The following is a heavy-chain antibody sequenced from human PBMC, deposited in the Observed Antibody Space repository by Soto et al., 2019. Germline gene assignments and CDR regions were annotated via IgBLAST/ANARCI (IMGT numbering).Heavy chain of an antibody. CDR2: ISGSGGST. V-gene: IGHV3-23*01. Sequence: PGGSLRLSCAASGFTFSSYAMSWVRQAPGKGLEWVSAISGSGGSTYYADSVKGRFTISRDDSKNTLYLQMNSLRAEDTAVYYCAKDLVRARTNDFDYWGQGTLVTVAS. CDR3: AKDLVRARTNDFDY. CDR1: GFTFSSYA. J-gene: IGHJ4*02.